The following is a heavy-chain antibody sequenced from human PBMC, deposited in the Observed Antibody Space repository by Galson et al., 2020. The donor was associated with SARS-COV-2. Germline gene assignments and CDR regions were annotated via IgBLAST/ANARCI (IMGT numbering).Heavy chain of an antibody. Sequence: GGSLRLSCAASGFTFSSYAMSWVRQAPGKGLEWVSAISGSGGSTYYADSVKGRFTISRDNSKNTLYLKMNSLRAEDTAVYYCAKDPYYDFWSGYYMDYWGQGTLVTVSS. CDR1: GFTFSSYA. CDR3: AKDPYYDFWSGYYMDY. V-gene: IGHV3-23*01. J-gene: IGHJ4*02. CDR2: ISGSGGST. D-gene: IGHD3-3*01.